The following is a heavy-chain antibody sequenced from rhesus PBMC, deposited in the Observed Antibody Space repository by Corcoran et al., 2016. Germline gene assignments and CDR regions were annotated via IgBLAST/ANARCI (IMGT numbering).Heavy chain of an antibody. CDR3: ARDFPGYSYGYLDY. V-gene: IGHV4-76*01. CDR2: IYGSSGST. J-gene: IGHJ4*01. Sequence: QVQLQESGPGVVKPSETLSLTCAVSGGSISRGYDWSWIRRLPGKGLEWIGYIYGSSGSTNYNPSLKNRVTISKDASKNQFSLKLSSVTAADTAVYYCARDFPGYSYGYLDYWGQGVLVTVSS. D-gene: IGHD5-36*01. CDR1: GGSISRGYD.